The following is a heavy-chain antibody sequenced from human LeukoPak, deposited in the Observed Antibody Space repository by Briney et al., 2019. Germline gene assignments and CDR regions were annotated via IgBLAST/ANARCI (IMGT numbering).Heavy chain of an antibody. J-gene: IGHJ5*02. CDR2: INPNTGGA. D-gene: IGHD6-19*01. Sequence: ASVKVSCKASGYTFTPYYLHWVRQAPGHGLEWMGWINPNTGGAKYAQKFQGRLTVNRGTSINTVYMGVSRLRSDDTAVYFCAKGRVVAGTKTLGYHWFDPWGQGTLVTVSS. CDR1: GYTFTPYY. CDR3: AKGRVVAGTKTLGYHWFDP. V-gene: IGHV1-2*02.